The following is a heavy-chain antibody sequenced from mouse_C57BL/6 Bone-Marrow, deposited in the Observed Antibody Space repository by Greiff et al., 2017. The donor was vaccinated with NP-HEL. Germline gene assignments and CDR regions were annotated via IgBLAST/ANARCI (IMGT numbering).Heavy chain of an antibody. J-gene: IGHJ2*01. D-gene: IGHD1-1*01. CDR2: ISYSGST. Sequence: DVKLVESGPGLAKPSQSLSLTCSVTGYSITSDYWNWIRKFPGNKLEYMGYISYSGSTYYNPSLKSRISITRDTSKNQYYLQLNSVTTEDTATYYCARRTTVVAPYFDYWGQGTTLTVSS. CDR3: ARRTTVVAPYFDY. V-gene: IGHV3-8*01. CDR1: GYSITSDY.